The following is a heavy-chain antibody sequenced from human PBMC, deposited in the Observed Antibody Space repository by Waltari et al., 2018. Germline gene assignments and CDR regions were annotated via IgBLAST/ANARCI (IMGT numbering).Heavy chain of an antibody. CDR3: ATPFYNWDDPLHS. D-gene: IGHD1-20*01. CDR2: ITVGDYT. Sequence: EVQLLESGGDLVQPGGSLRLSCAASGITFSNYAMNWVRLAPGTGLGGFPAITVGDYTYCAEAVEGRFTISRDTSKDTVHLQMNGLRAEDTAVYYCATPFYNWDDPLHSWGQGTLVTVSS. V-gene: IGHV3-23*01. CDR1: GITFSNYA. J-gene: IGHJ4*02.